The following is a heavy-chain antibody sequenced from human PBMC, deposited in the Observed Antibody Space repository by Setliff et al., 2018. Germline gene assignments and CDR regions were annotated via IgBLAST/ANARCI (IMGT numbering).Heavy chain of an antibody. CDR3: RFWSGYYKNDY. D-gene: IGHD3-3*01. CDR2: IYTTGNT. Sequence: PSETLSLTCTVSGDSITSGSDYWNWIRQPAGKVLEWIGRIYTTGNTNYNPSLKSRVTISVDTSKKQFSLMLSSVTAADTAVYYCRFWSGYYKNDYWGQGTLVTVSS. V-gene: IGHV4-61*02. CDR1: GDSITSGSDY. J-gene: IGHJ4*02.